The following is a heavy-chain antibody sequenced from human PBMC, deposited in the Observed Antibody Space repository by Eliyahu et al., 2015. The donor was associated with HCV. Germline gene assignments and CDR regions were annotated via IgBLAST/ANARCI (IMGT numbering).Heavy chain of an antibody. D-gene: IGHD6-13*01. CDR3: ARWDSRSWSNF. Sequence: EVQLVQSGAEVKKPGESXKISCXGSGYSFTGYWIGWVRQMPGKGLEWMGIIXPGDSDTRYSPSFQGQITISADKSISTAYLQWSSLKASDTAMYYCARWDSRSWSNFWGQGTLVTVSS. J-gene: IGHJ4*02. CDR2: IXPGDSDT. CDR1: GYSFTGYW. V-gene: IGHV5-51*01.